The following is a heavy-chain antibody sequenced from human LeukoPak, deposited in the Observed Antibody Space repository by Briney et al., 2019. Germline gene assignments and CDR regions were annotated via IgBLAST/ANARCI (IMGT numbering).Heavy chain of an antibody. J-gene: IGHJ4*02. CDR1: GYTFTSYY. CDR2: INPSGGST. CDR3: ARSHTSFDY. V-gene: IGHV1-46*01. Sequence: ASVKVSCKASGYTFTSYYMHWVRQAPGQGLEWMGIINPSGGSTNYPQKFQGRVTMTRGTSTSTVYMELSSLRSEDTAVYYCARSHTSFDYWGQGTLVTVSS.